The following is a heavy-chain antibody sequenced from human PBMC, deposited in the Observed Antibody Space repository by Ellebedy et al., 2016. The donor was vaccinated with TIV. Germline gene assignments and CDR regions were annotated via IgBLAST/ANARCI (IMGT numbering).Heavy chain of an antibody. D-gene: IGHD3-10*01. J-gene: IGHJ4*02. CDR2: LTNGGVT. CDR1: GCTFSSYY. CDR3: AKDTGRSGWISDY. Sequence: GESLKISCAASGCTFSSYYMNWVRQAPGKGLEWVSALTNGGVTFYAESVKGRFTISRDSSKNTLYLQMNSLRVEDTAIYFCAKDTGRSGWISDYWGQGTLVTVSS. V-gene: IGHV3-23*01.